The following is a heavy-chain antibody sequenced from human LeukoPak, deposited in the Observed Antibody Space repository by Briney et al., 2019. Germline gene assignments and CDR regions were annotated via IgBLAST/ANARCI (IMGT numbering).Heavy chain of an antibody. V-gene: IGHV3-23*01. Sequence: GGSLRLSCAASGFTFSGYAMSWVRQAPGKGLEWVSAISGSGGSTYYADSVKGRFTISRDNSKNTLYLQMNSLRAEDTAVYYCAKAETGYSSSWYSYYYGMDVWGQGTTVTVSS. J-gene: IGHJ6*02. D-gene: IGHD6-13*01. CDR3: AKAETGYSSSWYSYYYGMDV. CDR1: GFTFSGYA. CDR2: ISGSGGST.